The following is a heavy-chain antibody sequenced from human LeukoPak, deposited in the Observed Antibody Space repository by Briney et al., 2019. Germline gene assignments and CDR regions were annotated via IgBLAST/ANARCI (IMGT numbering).Heavy chain of an antibody. CDR2: IYYSGST. Sequence: SETLSLTCTVSGGSISSSSYYWGWIRQPPGKGLEWIGSIYYSGSTYYNPSLKSRVTISVDTSKNQFSLKLSPVTAADTAVYYCARHLTYYDFWSGYLTGHFDYWGQGTLVTVSS. V-gene: IGHV4-39*01. CDR3: ARHLTYYDFWSGYLTGHFDY. J-gene: IGHJ4*02. CDR1: GGSISSSSYY. D-gene: IGHD3-3*01.